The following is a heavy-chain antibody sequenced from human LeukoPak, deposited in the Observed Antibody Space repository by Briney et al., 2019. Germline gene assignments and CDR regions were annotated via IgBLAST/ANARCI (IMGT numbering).Heavy chain of an antibody. V-gene: IGHV3-23*01. D-gene: IGHD1-26*01. CDR1: GFTFSSYA. J-gene: IGHJ4*02. Sequence: GGSLRLSCAASGFTFSSYAMSWVRQAPGKGLEWVSTISTSGGTTYYADSVKGRFTISRDNSKNTLYLQMNSLRAEDTAVYYCAKDRGWGVFDYWGQGTLVTVHS. CDR2: ISTSGGTT. CDR3: AKDRGWGVFDY.